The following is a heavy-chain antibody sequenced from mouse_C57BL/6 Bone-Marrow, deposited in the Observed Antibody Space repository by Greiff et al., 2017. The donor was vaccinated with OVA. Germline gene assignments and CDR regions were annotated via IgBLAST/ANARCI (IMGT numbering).Heavy chain of an antibody. D-gene: IGHD2-5*01. V-gene: IGHV1-26*01. Sequence: EVQLQQSGPELVKPGASVKISCKASGYTFTDYYMNWVKQSHGKSLEWIGDINPNNGGTIYNQKLKGKATLTVDKSSSTAYMELRSLTSEDSAVYCCAHYINRAMDYWGQGTSVTVSS. CDR1: GYTFTDYY. CDR2: INPNNGGT. CDR3: AHYINRAMDY. J-gene: IGHJ4*01.